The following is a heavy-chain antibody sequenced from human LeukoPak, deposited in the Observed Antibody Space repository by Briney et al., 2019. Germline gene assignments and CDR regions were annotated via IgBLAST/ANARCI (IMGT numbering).Heavy chain of an antibody. J-gene: IGHJ4*02. CDR1: GFTFRSCE. CDR2: ISSTGNTI. V-gene: IGHV3-48*03. CDR3: ARDRIAVAGTL. D-gene: IGHD6-19*01. Sequence: GGSLRLSCAASGFTFRSCEMSWVRQAPGKGLEWVSSISSTGNTIYYADSVKGRFTISRDNAKNSLYLQMSSLKTEDTAVYYCARDRIAVAGTLWGQGTLVTVSS.